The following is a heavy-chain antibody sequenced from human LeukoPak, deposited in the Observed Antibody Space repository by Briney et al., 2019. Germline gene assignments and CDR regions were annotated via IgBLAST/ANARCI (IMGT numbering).Heavy chain of an antibody. D-gene: IGHD5-18*01. CDR3: ARDIRYSFNWFDP. Sequence: SQTLSLTCTVSGGSIASGGYYWTWIRQHPGKGLEWIGYIYYSGSTYYNPSLKSRVTISVDTSKNQFSLKLSFVTAADTAVYYCARDIRYSFNWFDPWGQGTLVTVSS. CDR2: IYYSGST. V-gene: IGHV4-31*03. J-gene: IGHJ5*02. CDR1: GGSIASGGYY.